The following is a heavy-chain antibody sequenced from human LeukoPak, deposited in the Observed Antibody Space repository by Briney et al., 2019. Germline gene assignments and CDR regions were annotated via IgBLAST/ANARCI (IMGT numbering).Heavy chain of an antibody. D-gene: IGHD1-7*01. CDR2: IRYDGSNP. J-gene: IGHJ5*02. V-gene: IGHV3-30*02. CDR1: GFTLGIYG. Sequence: RAGGSLRLSCVASGFTLGIYGMHWVRQAPGRGLEWVAFIRYDGSNPYYAESVKGRFTISRDNSKNTLYLQMNSLRVEDTAVYYCAKNGITGTTYRYNWLDPWGQGTLVTVSS. CDR3: AKNGITGTTYRYNWLDP.